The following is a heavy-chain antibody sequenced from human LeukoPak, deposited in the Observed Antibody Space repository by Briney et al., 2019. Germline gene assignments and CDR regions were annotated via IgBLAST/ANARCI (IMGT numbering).Heavy chain of an antibody. D-gene: IGHD3-22*01. CDR1: GFPFSNYD. Sequence: VGSLRLSCAATGFPFSNYDISWFPQTSGKGLEWGLYNSSIRSTIYYVDSVKGQFTISNLNAKSSLYRQINSLRPEDTAVYYCARTPTHYYDSSGYFIDPYFDYWVQGTLVTVSS. J-gene: IGHJ4*02. V-gene: IGHV3-11*04. CDR3: ARTPTHYYDSSGYFIDPYFDY. CDR2: NSSIRSTI.